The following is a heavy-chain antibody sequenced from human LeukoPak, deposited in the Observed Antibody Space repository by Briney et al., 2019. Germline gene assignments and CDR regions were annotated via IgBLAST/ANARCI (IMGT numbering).Heavy chain of an antibody. Sequence: SETLSLTCTVSGGSISSYYWSWIRQPPGKGLEWIGYIYYSGSTNYNPSLKSRVTISVDTSKNQFSLKLSSVTAADTAVYYCARGYYDFWSGYQGMDVWGQGTTVTVSS. D-gene: IGHD3-3*01. CDR3: ARGYYDFWSGYQGMDV. CDR1: GGSISSYY. J-gene: IGHJ6*02. V-gene: IGHV4-59*12. CDR2: IYYSGST.